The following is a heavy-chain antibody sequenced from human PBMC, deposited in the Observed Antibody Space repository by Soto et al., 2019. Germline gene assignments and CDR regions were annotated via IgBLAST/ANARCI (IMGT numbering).Heavy chain of an antibody. CDR1: GFTFSSYG. CDR2: IWYDGSNK. Sequence: QVQLVESGGGVVQPGRSLRLSCAASGFTFSSYGMHWVRQAPGKGLEWVAVIWYDGSNKYYADSVKGRFTISRDNSKNTMYLQMNSLRAEDTAVYYCASLYSSGWEIFDYWGQGTLVNVSS. CDR3: ASLYSSGWEIFDY. V-gene: IGHV3-33*01. J-gene: IGHJ4*02. D-gene: IGHD6-19*01.